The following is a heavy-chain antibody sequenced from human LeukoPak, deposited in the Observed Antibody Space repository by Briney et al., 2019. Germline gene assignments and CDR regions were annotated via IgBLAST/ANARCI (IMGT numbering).Heavy chain of an antibody. V-gene: IGHV1-2*02. D-gene: IGHD1-26*01. CDR2: INTNTGDT. Sequence: ASVEVSFTASGYTFTGYYMHWVRQAPGQGLEWMGWINTNTGDTNYTQTFQGRVTITRHTSISTACMELSRLRSDDTAVFYCARVSGSNDAFDIWGQGTMVTVSS. J-gene: IGHJ3*02. CDR1: GYTFTGYY. CDR3: ARVSGSNDAFDI.